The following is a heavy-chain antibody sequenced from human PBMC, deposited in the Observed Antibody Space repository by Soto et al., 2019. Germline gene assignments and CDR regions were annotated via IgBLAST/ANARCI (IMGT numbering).Heavy chain of an antibody. CDR1: GGTFSSYA. D-gene: IGHD6-25*01. J-gene: IGHJ4*02. Sequence: GAAVKVSCKASGGTFSSYAISWVRQAPGQGLEWMGGIIPLFGTANYAQKFQGRVTITADESTSTAYMELRSVTAAYTAVYYCARQAAGWYFDSWGQGTLVTVSS. CDR3: ARQAAGWYFDS. V-gene: IGHV1-69*13. CDR2: IIPLFGTA.